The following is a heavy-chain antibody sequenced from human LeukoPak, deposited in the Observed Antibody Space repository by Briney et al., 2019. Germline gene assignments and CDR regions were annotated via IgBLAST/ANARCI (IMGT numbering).Heavy chain of an antibody. V-gene: IGHV3-11*01. J-gene: IGHJ6*02. CDR2: ISSSGSTI. D-gene: IGHD3-3*01. CDR3: ARDRIEYYDFWSGYFYYYYGMDV. Sequence: GGSLRLSCAASGFTFSDYYMSWIRQAPGKGLEWVSYISSSGSTIHYADSVKGRFTISRDNAKNSLYLQMNSLRAEDTAVYYCARDRIEYYDFWSGYFYYYYGMDVWGQGTTVTVSS. CDR1: GFTFSDYY.